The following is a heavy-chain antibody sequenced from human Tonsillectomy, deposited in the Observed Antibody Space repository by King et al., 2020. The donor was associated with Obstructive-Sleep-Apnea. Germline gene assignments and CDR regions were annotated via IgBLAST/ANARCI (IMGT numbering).Heavy chain of an antibody. CDR1: GGSISNYS. D-gene: IGHD6-13*01. CDR3: ARDRAGVGSSWYRGNTKYNWFDP. J-gene: IGHJ5*02. CDR2: IYISGST. Sequence: LQLQESGPGLVKPSETLSLTCTVSGGSISNYSWSWIRQPAGKGLEWIGRIYISGSTNYNPSLKSRVTMSVDTSKNQFSLKLSSVTAADTAMYYCARDRAGVGSSWYRGNTKYNWFDPWGQGTLVTVSS. V-gene: IGHV4-4*07.